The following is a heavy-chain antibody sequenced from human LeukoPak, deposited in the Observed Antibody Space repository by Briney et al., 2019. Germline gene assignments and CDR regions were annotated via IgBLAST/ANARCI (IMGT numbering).Heavy chain of an antibody. V-gene: IGHV4-4*07. CDR2: IYTSGST. D-gene: IGHD3-3*01. Sequence: SETLSLTCTVSGGSISSYYWSWIRQPAGKGLEWIGRIYTSGSTNYNPSLKSRVTMSVDTSKNQFSLKLSSVTAADTAVYYCARDQTIFGVVMSAFDIWGQGTMVTVSS. J-gene: IGHJ3*02. CDR1: GGSISSYY. CDR3: ARDQTIFGVVMSAFDI.